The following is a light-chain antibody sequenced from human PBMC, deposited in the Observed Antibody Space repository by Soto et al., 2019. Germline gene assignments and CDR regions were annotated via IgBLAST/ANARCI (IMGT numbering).Light chain of an antibody. CDR2: DVS. CDR1: SSDVGGYNY. J-gene: IGLJ1*01. V-gene: IGLV2-14*01. Sequence: QSALTQPASVSGSPGQSITISCTGTSSDVGGYNYVSWYQQHPGRAPKLMIYDVSNRPSGVSNRFSGSKSGNTASLTISGLQAEDEADYYCSSYTSSSMGYVFGTGTKLTV. CDR3: SSYTSSSMGYV.